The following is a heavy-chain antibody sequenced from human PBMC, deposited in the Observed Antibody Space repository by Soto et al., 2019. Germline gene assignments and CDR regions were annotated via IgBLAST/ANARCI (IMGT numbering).Heavy chain of an antibody. CDR2: IYYIGST. D-gene: IGHD1-26*01. CDR3: ARHSSAYNWFDP. CDR1: GASIGSGGYY. V-gene: IGHV4-31*03. J-gene: IGHJ5*02. Sequence: SETLSLTCTVSGASIGSGGYYWTWIRQHPGKGLEWIVYIYYIGSTYYNPSLKSRVAISVDTSKNQFSLKLTSVTAADTALYYCARHSSAYNWFDPWGQGTLVTVSS.